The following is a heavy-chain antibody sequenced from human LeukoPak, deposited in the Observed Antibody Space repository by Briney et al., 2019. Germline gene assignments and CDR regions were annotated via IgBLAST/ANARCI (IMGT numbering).Heavy chain of an antibody. Sequence: SETLSLTCTVCGGSISSSNYYWGWIRQPPGKGLDWIGNIYYTGSTFYNPSLKSRVTISVDTSKKQFSLKLSSVTAADTAVYYCARDSYSSSWEFDYWGQGTLVSVSS. V-gene: IGHV4-39*07. J-gene: IGHJ4*02. D-gene: IGHD6-13*01. CDR1: GGSISSSNYY. CDR3: ARDSYSSSWEFDY. CDR2: IYYTGST.